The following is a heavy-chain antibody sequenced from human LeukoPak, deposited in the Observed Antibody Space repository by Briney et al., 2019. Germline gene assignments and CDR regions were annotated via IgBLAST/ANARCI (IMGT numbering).Heavy chain of an antibody. V-gene: IGHV3-7*01. D-gene: IGHD1-26*01. CDR3: ARSYVGKGTLSLFDL. CDR2: IKEDGSEK. J-gene: IGHJ4*02. Sequence: PGGSLRLSCAASGFTFSQYWMSWVRQAPGKGLEWVADIKEDGSEKHYVDFLKGRFTISRDNAKNSLFLQMNSLRAEDTAVYYCARSYVGKGTLSLFDLWGQGTLVTVSP. CDR1: GFTFSQYW.